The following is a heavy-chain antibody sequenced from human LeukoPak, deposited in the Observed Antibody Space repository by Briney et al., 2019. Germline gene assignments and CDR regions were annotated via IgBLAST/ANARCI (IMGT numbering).Heavy chain of an antibody. CDR1: GFIVSSCF. CDR3: AREGGHDY. V-gene: IGHV3-66*01. J-gene: IGHJ4*02. Sequence: GGSLRLSCAASGFIVSSCFMSWVRQAPGKGLEWVSVIYSGGNTYYADSVKGRFTISRDNAKNSLFLQMNSLRDEDTAVYYCAREGGHDYWGQGTLVTVSS. D-gene: IGHD3-16*01. CDR2: IYSGGNT.